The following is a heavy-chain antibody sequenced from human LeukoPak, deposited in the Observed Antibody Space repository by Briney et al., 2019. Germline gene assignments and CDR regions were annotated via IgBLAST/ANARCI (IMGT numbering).Heavy chain of an antibody. CDR2: IYPGDSDT. Sequence: GESLKISCKGSGYSFTSYWIGWVRQMPGKGLEWMGIIYPGDSDTRYSPSFQGQVTISADKSISTAYLQWSSLKASDTAMYYCARHGMAAADHYYYYMDVWGKGTTVTISS. J-gene: IGHJ6*03. V-gene: IGHV5-51*01. D-gene: IGHD6-13*01. CDR3: ARHGMAAADHYYYYMDV. CDR1: GYSFTSYW.